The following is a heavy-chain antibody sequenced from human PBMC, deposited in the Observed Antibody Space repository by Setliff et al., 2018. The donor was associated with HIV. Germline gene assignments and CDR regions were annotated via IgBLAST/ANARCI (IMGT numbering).Heavy chain of an antibody. Sequence: PSETLSLTCTVPGASFSNSNYYWGWVRQPPGKGLEWIGCVYYSGTTYYSPSLKSRVTIYEDTSKSQFFLNVSSVTAADTGVYYCARLSPLRAFDIWGQGTMVTVSS. CDR1: GASFSNSNYY. CDR3: ARLSPLRAFDI. V-gene: IGHV4-39*01. CDR2: VYYSGTT. J-gene: IGHJ3*02.